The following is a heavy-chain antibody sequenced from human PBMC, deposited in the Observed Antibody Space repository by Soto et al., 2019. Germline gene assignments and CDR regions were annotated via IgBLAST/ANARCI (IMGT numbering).Heavy chain of an antibody. V-gene: IGHV3-23*01. CDR1: GFILNSYA. J-gene: IGHJ1*01. CDR2: ISGGRDTT. Sequence: GGSLRLSCAASGFILNSYAMTWVRQAPGKGLEWVSAISGGRDTTFYADTVRGRFTISRDNSKNTLYLQMNSLRAEDTAVYYCAKSSSSWYGYFQHWGQGTLVTVSS. D-gene: IGHD6-13*01. CDR3: AKSSSSWYGYFQH.